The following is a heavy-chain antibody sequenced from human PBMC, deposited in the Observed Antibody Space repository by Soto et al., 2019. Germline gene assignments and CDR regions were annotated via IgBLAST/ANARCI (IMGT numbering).Heavy chain of an antibody. Sequence: GSLRLSCAASDFTFTNAWMSWVRQAPGKGLEWVGRIKSKTAGGTTDYAAPVQGRFTISRDESRNTLYLQMNSLKTEDTAVYYCTSLYYGHWGQGTLVTVSS. CDR3: TSLYYGH. CDR2: IKSKTAGGTT. V-gene: IGHV3-15*07. D-gene: IGHD4-17*01. CDR1: DFTFTNAW. J-gene: IGHJ4*02.